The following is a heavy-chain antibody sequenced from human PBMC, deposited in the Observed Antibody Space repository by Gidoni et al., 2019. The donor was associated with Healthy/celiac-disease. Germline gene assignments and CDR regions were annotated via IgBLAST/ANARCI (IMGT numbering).Heavy chain of an antibody. D-gene: IGHD3-9*01. CDR2: IWYDGSNK. V-gene: IGHV3-33*01. J-gene: IGHJ3*02. CDR1: GFTFSRYG. Sequence: QVQLVESGVGVGQPGSSLRLSCAASGFTFSRYGMHWVRQAPGKGLEWVAVIWYDGSNKYYADSVKGRFTISRDNSKNTLYLQMNSLRAEDTAVYYCASTLELRYFDWSPGAIWGQGTMVTVSS. CDR3: ASTLELRYFDWSPGAI.